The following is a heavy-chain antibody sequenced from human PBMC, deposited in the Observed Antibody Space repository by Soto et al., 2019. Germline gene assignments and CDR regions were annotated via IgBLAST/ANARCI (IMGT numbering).Heavy chain of an antibody. Sequence: QVQLQESGPGLVKPSQTLSLTCTVSGGSISSGGYYWSWIRQHPGKGLEWIGYIYYSGSTYYNPSLKSRVTISVDTSKNQFSLKLSSVTAADTAVYYCASEYCSGGSCYPYYFDYWGQGTLVTVSS. D-gene: IGHD2-15*01. V-gene: IGHV4-31*03. J-gene: IGHJ4*02. CDR2: IYYSGST. CDR1: GGSISSGGYY. CDR3: ASEYCSGGSCYPYYFDY.